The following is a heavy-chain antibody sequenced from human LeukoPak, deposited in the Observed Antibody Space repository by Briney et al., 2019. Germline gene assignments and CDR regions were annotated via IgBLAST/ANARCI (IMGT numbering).Heavy chain of an antibody. J-gene: IGHJ4*02. Sequence: GGSLRLSCAASPGITFSDNWMNWFRQAPGKGLEGVAIIRQDGRETIYLDSVKGRFTISRDNAKSSVYLQINGLSAEDTAVYWCVGGIGWQPDYWGQGTLVTVSS. D-gene: IGHD6-19*01. CDR2: IRQDGRET. V-gene: IGHV3-7*03. CDR1: PGITFSDNW. CDR3: VGGIGWQPDY.